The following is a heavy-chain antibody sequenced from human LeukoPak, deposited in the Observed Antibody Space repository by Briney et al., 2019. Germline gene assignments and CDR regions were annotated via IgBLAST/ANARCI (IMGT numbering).Heavy chain of an antibody. CDR2: IYWGDDK. V-gene: IGHV2-5*02. CDR1: GFSLSTSGVG. CDR3: ARSDYGANSYYFDY. J-gene: IGHJ4*02. D-gene: IGHD4-23*01. Sequence: SGPTLVKPTQTLTLTCTFSGFSLSTSGVGVGWIRQPPGKALEWLALIYWGDDKRYSPSLKTRLTITKDTSKNQVVLTMTNMDPVDTATYYCARSDYGANSYYFDYWGQGTLVTVSS.